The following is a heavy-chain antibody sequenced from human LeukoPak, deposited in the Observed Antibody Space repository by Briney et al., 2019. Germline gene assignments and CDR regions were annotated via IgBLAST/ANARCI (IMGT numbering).Heavy chain of an antibody. CDR2: INSDGSST. J-gene: IGHJ4*02. D-gene: IGHD2-2*01. V-gene: IGHV3-74*01. Sequence: GGTLRLSSAAYGFTFSSYWMHWVRQAPGKGLVWVSRINSDGSSTSYADSVKGRFTISRDNAKNTLYLQMNSLRAEDTAVYYCARVGCSSTSCYFAYWGQGTLVSVSS. CDR3: ARVGCSSTSCYFAY. CDR1: GFTFSSYW.